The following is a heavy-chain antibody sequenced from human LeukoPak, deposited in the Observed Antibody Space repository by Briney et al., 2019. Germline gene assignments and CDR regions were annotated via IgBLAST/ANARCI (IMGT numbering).Heavy chain of an antibody. CDR1: GYTFTSYD. V-gene: IGHV1-8*01. J-gene: IGHJ6*02. D-gene: IGHD6-19*01. Sequence: SVTVSCKASGYTFTSYDFNLVRQPTGQGLEWMGWMNTNCGNTGYAQKFQGRGTMTRHTSISTAYMELSSLRSEDTAVYDCARGTRKVAVAGFGGYYYYGRDVWGRGTTVTVSS. CDR2: MNTNCGNT. CDR3: ARGTRKVAVAGFGGYYYYGRDV.